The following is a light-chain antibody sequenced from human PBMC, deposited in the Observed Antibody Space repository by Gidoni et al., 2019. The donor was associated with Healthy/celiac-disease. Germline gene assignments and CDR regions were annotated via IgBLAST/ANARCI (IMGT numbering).Light chain of an antibody. Sequence: DIQMTQSPSILSASVGDRVTITCRASPSISSWLAWYQQKPGKAPKLLIHKASNLESGVPARFSGSGSETEFTLTITGLQPDDFATYYCQQYYSFSLTFGGGTKVEIK. V-gene: IGKV1-5*03. CDR2: KAS. CDR1: PSISSW. CDR3: QQYYSFSLT. J-gene: IGKJ4*01.